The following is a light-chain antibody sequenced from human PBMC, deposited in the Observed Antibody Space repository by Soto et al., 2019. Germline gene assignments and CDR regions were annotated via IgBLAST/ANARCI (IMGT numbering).Light chain of an antibody. CDR3: QQSYSDPPIT. CDR2: DAS. CDR1: QSISTY. Sequence: DLQMTQSPSSLSASVGDRVTITCRASQSISTYLNWYLQKPGKAPKLLIFDASTLQSGVPSRFSGSGSGTYFTLTISSLQPEDFATYYCQQSYSDPPITFGQGTRLEIK. J-gene: IGKJ5*01. V-gene: IGKV1-39*01.